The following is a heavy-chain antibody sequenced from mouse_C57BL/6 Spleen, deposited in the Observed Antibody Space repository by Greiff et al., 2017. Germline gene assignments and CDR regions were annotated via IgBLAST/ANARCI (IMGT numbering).Heavy chain of an antibody. Sequence: QVTLKESGPGILQSSQTLSLTCSFSGFSLSTSGMGVSWIRQPSGKGLEWLAHIYWDDDKRYNPSLKSRLTISKDTSRNQVFLKITSVDTADTATYYCARRGIYYGRAMDYWGQGTSVTVSS. V-gene: IGHV8-12*01. J-gene: IGHJ4*01. CDR3: ARRGIYYGRAMDY. CDR2: IYWDDDK. CDR1: GFSLSTSGMG. D-gene: IGHD2-1*01.